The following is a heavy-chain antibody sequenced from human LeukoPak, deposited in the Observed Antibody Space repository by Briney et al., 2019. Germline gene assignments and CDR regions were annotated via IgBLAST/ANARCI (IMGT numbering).Heavy chain of an antibody. Sequence: ASVKVSGKASGYTFTSYGISWVRQAPGQGLEWMGWVSAYNGNTNYAQKFQGRVTMTRDTSISTAYMELSSLTSDDTAVYYCARGGRSGNYRYFDYWGQGTLVTVSS. J-gene: IGHJ4*02. D-gene: IGHD1-26*01. CDR2: VSAYNGNT. CDR3: ARGGRSGNYRYFDY. CDR1: GYTFTSYG. V-gene: IGHV1-18*01.